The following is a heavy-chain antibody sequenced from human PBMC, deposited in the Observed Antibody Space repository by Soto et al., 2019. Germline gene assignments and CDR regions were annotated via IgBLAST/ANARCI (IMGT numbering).Heavy chain of an antibody. Sequence: QVQLVQSGAEVKKPGSSVKVSCKASGGTFNSHALTWVRQAPGQGLEWMGGIIPIFETSNYARKFQGRVTIIADEATSTAFMERTSLTSDDKAVYYCARDRGWLQPKGSFDYWGQGTLVTVSS. V-gene: IGHV1-69*01. CDR1: GGTFNSHA. D-gene: IGHD5-12*01. CDR3: ARDRGWLQPKGSFDY. J-gene: IGHJ4*02. CDR2: IIPIFETS.